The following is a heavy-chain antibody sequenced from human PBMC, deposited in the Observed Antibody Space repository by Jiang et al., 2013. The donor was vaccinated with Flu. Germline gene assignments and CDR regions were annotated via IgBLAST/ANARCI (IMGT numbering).Heavy chain of an antibody. CDR2: IIPILGIA. V-gene: IGHV1-69*04. CDR1: GGTFSSYA. CDR3: AIDIVVVPAATSDHYYYGMDV. D-gene: IGHD2-2*01. J-gene: IGHJ6*02. Sequence: SGAEVKKPGSSVKVSCKASGGTFSSYAISWVRQAPGQGLEWMGRIIPILGIANYAQKFQGRVTITADKSTSTAYMELSSLRSEDTAVYYCAIDIVVVPAATSDHYYYGMDVWGQGTTVTVSS.